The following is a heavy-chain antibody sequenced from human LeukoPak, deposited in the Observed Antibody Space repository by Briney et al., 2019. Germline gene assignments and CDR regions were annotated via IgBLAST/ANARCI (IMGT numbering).Heavy chain of an antibody. CDR2: FYFGGTT. V-gene: IGHV4-59*01. CDR1: GGSIKNYY. CDR3: ARHRSDTGGKKGVNWFDP. J-gene: IGHJ5*02. Sequence: SETLSLTCSVSGGSIKNYYWSWIRQPPGKGLEWLGHFYFGGTTDYNSSLKSRLTISVDTFKNQLSLNLQSVTAADTATYYCARHRSDTGGKKGVNWFDPWGQGTLVTVSS. D-gene: IGHD4-23*01.